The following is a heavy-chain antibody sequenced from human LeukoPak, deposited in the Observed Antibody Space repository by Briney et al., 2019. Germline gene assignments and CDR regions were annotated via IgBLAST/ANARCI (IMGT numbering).Heavy chain of an antibody. CDR1: GFTFSSYG. CDR2: ISYDGSNK. J-gene: IGHJ4*02. V-gene: IGHV3-30*18. D-gene: IGHD4-17*01. Sequence: GRSLRLSCAASGFTFSSYGMHRVRQAPGKGLARVAVISYDGSNKYYADSVKGRFTISRDNSKNTLYLQMNSLRAEDTAVYYCAKPQTRPTDYFDYWGQGTLVTVSS. CDR3: AKPQTRPTDYFDY.